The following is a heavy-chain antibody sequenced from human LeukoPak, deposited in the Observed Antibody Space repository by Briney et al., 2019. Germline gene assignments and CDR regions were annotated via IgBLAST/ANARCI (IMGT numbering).Heavy chain of an antibody. V-gene: IGHV3-74*01. Sequence: GGPLRFSCVASGFIFSSYWMNWVRQAPGKGLVWVSRIASDGSSTTSADFVKGRYSISRDNAKNTLYLQMNSLRVEDTDVYYCASGRTHGNDYWGQGTVVTVSS. D-gene: IGHD4-23*01. CDR1: GFIFSSYW. CDR3: ASGRTHGNDY. J-gene: IGHJ4*02. CDR2: IASDGSST.